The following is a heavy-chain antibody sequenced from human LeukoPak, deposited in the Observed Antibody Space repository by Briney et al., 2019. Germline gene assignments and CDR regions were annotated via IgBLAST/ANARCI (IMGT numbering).Heavy chain of an antibody. D-gene: IGHD6-13*01. Sequence: ETLSLTCTVSGYSISSGYYWGWIRQPPGKGLEWVANIKQDGSEKYYVDSVKGRFTISRDNAKNSLFLQMNSLRVEDTAVYYCASHEGSNLYAGVYFQHWGQGTLVTVSS. J-gene: IGHJ1*01. CDR1: GYSISSGYY. CDR2: IKQDGSEK. V-gene: IGHV3-7*01. CDR3: ASHEGSNLYAGVYFQH.